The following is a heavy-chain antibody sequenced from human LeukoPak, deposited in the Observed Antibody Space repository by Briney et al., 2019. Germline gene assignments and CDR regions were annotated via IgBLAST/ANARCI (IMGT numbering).Heavy chain of an antibody. V-gene: IGHV3-23*01. CDR1: GFTFSSYA. CDR3: AKDIGRGGGYYYYYYGMDV. CDR2: ISGSGGST. Sequence: GGSLRLSCAASGFTFSSYAMSWVRQAPGKGLGWVSAISGSGGSTYYADSVKGRFTISRDNPKSTLYLRMNGLRAEDTAVYYCAKDIGRGGGYYYYYYGMDVWGQGTTVTVSS. J-gene: IGHJ6*02. D-gene: IGHD3-16*01.